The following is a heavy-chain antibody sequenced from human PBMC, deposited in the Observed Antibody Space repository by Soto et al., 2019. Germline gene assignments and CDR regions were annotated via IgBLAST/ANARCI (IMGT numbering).Heavy chain of an antibody. CDR3: AKEGSSWYSVPGY. CDR2: ISGSGGST. V-gene: IGHV3-23*01. Sequence: EVQLLESGGGLVQPGGSLRLSCAASGFTFSSYAMSWVRQAPGKGLAWVSAISGSGGSTYYADSVKGRFTISRDNSKNTLYLRMNSLRDADTAVYYCAKEGSSWYSVPGYWGQGTLVTVSS. CDR1: GFTFSSYA. D-gene: IGHD2-15*01. J-gene: IGHJ4*02.